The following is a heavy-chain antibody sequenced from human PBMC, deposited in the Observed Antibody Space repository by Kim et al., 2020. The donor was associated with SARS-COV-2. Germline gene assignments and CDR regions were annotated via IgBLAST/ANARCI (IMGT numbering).Heavy chain of an antibody. D-gene: IGHD6-13*01. CDR3: ARGESAAEYPGMDV. CDR2: ISSSSSTI. CDR1: GFTFSSYS. Sequence: GGSLRLSCAASGFTFSSYSMNWVRQAPGKGLEWVSYISSSSSTIYYADSVKGRFTISRDNAKNSLYLQMNSLRAEDTAVYYCARGESAAEYPGMDVWGQGTTVTVSS. J-gene: IGHJ6*02. V-gene: IGHV3-48*04.